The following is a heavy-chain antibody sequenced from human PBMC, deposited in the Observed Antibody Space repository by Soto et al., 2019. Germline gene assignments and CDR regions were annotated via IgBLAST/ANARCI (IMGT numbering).Heavy chain of an antibody. V-gene: IGHV5-51*01. D-gene: IGHD3-16*02. CDR2: IYPGDSDT. CDR1: GYSFTSYW. Sequence: GASLKISCMGSGYSFTSYWIGWVRQMPGKGLEWMGIIYPGDSDTRYSPSSQGQVTISADKSISTAYLQWSSLKASDTAMYYCARVSYDYVWGSYRPAYYYYGMDVWGQETTVTVSS. J-gene: IGHJ6*02. CDR3: ARVSYDYVWGSYRPAYYYYGMDV.